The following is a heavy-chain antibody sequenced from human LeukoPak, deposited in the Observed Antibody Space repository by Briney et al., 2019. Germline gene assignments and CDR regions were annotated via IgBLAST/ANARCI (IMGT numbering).Heavy chain of an antibody. CDR1: GGTFSSYA. D-gene: IGHD6-6*01. CDR2: IIPILGIA. Sequence: SVKVSCKASGGTFSSYAISWVRQAPGQGLEWMGRIIPILGIANYAQKFQGRVTITADKSTSTAYMELSSLRSEDTAVYYCAREESSSSLGYWGQGTLVTVSS. J-gene: IGHJ4*02. CDR3: AREESSSSLGY. V-gene: IGHV1-69*04.